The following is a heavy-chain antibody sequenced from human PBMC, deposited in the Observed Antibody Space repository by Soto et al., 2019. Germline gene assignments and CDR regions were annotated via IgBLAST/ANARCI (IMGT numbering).Heavy chain of an antibody. J-gene: IGHJ6*01. CDR1: GFTFSSYW. D-gene: IGHD1-26*01. Sequence: PGGSLRLSCSASGFTFSSYWMHWVRQAPGKGLVWVSRINSDGSSTSYADSVKGRFTISRDNAKNTLYLQMNSLRAEDTAVYYCARGRHEWELLLYHYGMDVWGQGTTVTVSA. CDR2: INSDGSST. V-gene: IGHV3-74*01. CDR3: ARGRHEWELLLYHYGMDV.